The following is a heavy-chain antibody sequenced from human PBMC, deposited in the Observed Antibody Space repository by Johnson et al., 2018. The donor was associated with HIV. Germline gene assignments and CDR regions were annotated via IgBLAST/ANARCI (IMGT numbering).Heavy chain of an antibody. CDR2: ISYDGSNK. V-gene: IGHV3-30-3*01. J-gene: IGHJ3*02. D-gene: IGHD6-19*01. CDR1: GFTFSSYA. CDR3: AKASSNSSFDAFDI. Sequence: QVQLVESGGGVVQPGRSLRLSCAASGFTFSSYAMHWVRQAPGKGLEWVAVISYDGSNKYYADSVKGRFTISRDNSKNTLYLQMNSLRAEDTAVYYCAKASSNSSFDAFDIWGQGTMVTVSS.